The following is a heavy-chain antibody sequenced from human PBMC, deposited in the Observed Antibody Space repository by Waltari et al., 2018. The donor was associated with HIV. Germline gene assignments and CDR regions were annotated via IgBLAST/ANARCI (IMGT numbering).Heavy chain of an antibody. D-gene: IGHD2-8*01. V-gene: IGHV3-74*01. CDR2: IHSDGSST. Sequence: EVQLVQSGGGLVQPGGSLRLSCAAYGFTFGSYWMHWVRQAPGKGLVWVSRIHSDGSSTSYADSVKGRFTISRDNAKNTLYLQMNSLRAEDTAVYYCARGNGHAFDIWGQGTMVTVSS. J-gene: IGHJ3*02. CDR1: GFTFGSYW. CDR3: ARGNGHAFDI.